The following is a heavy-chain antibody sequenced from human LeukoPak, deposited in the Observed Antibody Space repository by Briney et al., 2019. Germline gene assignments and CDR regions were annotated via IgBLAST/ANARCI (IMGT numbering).Heavy chain of an antibody. J-gene: IGHJ5*02. Sequence: GGSLRLSCAASGFPFKSYAMSWVRQAPGKGLEWISYISSGVTTEYYADSVKGRFTISRDDAKNSLHLQMDSLRAEDTAVYYCARFNLGWLDPWGQGALVTVSS. D-gene: IGHD1-20*01. CDR2: ISSGVTTE. CDR3: ARFNLGWLDP. CDR1: GFPFKSYA. V-gene: IGHV3-48*01.